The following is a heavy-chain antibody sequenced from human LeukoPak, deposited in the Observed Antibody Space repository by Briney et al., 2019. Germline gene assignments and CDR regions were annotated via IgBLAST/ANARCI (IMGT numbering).Heavy chain of an antibody. CDR1: GFTFSSYS. CDR2: ISSSNSYR. Sequence: GGSLRLFCAACGFTFSSYSLNWVRQAPGKGLEGVSSISSSNSYRDYADSVKGRFTSSRDNAKNSLYLQMNSLRAEETAVYDCARVQVGGERYSSSWDSPCISWGQGTLVTVSS. J-gene: IGHJ4*02. V-gene: IGHV3-21*01. CDR3: ARVQVGGERYSSSWDSPCIS. D-gene: IGHD6-13*01.